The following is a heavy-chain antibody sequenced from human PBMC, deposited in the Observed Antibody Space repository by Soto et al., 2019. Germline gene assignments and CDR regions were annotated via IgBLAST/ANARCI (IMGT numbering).Heavy chain of an antibody. D-gene: IGHD2-15*01. Sequence: PSHTHSLTYAISGDHVSSNSAAWNWIRHSPSRGLEWLGWTYFRSKWYNDYAVSVKGRITINPDTSKNQFSLQLNSVTPEDTAIYFCARKSSGGSFDYWGQGPLVTVSS. J-gene: IGHJ4*02. V-gene: IGHV6-1*01. CDR1: GDHVSSNSAA. CDR3: ARKSSGGSFDY. CDR2: TYFRSKWYN.